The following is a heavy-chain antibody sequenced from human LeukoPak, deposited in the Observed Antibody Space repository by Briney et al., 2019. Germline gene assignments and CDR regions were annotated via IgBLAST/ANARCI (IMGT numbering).Heavy chain of an antibody. CDR1: GFTFSTYN. CDR3: AKAPVTTCSGAYCYPFDY. J-gene: IGHJ4*02. CDR2: ITSDSRYM. Sequence: GGSLRLSCAASGFTFSTYNMNWVRQAPGKGLEWVSSITSDSRYMYYADSVKGRFTISRDSSKNTLYLQMNRLRAEDAAVYYCAKAPVTTCSGAYCYPFDYWGQGTLVTVSS. D-gene: IGHD2-21*01. V-gene: IGHV3-21*04.